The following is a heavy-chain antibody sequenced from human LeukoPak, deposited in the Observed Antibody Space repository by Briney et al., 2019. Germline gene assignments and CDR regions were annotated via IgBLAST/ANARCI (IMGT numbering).Heavy chain of an antibody. J-gene: IGHJ4*02. Sequence: SETLSLTCTVSGGSISSYYWSWIRQPPGKGLEWIGYIFYSGSTNYNPSLKSRVTISVDTSKNQFSLKLSSVTAADTAVYYCAAGTRVYYYDSSGYHYWGQGTLVTVSS. CDR1: GGSISSYY. V-gene: IGHV4-59*01. CDR3: AAGTRVYYYDSSGYHY. D-gene: IGHD3-22*01. CDR2: IFYSGST.